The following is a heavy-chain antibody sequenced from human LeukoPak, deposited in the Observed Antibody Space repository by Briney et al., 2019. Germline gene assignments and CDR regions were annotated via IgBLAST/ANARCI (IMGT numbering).Heavy chain of an antibody. D-gene: IGHD6-19*01. J-gene: IGHJ5*01. CDR2: INANSGTT. CDR3: AKPVSGGLAVTADWFHP. V-gene: IGHV3-23*01. Sequence: GGSLRLSCAASGFAFSFYAMSWLRQPPGKGLEWVSTINANSGTTSYAASVRGRFTISRDNSKNTLYLQVNTLRADDTATYYCAKPVSGGLAVTADWFHPWGQGTLVVVSS. CDR1: GFAFSFYA.